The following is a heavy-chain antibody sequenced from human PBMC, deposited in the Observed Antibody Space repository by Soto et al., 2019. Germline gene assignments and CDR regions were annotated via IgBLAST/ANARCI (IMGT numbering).Heavy chain of an antibody. J-gene: IGHJ4*02. CDR3: AHSTSMVPRALDY. CDR2: IYWNDDK. CDR1: GFSLSTNGVG. Sequence: QITLKESGPTLVKPTQTLTLTCTFSGFSLSTNGVGVGWIRQPPGKALEWLALIYWNDDKRYSPSLRSRLTITTDTSKTPVDLTMTNMDPVDTATYYCAHSTSMVPRALDYWGQGTLITVSS. V-gene: IGHV2-5*01. D-gene: IGHD5-18*01.